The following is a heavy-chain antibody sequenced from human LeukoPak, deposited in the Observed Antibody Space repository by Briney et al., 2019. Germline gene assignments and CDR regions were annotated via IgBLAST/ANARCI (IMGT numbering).Heavy chain of an antibody. CDR1: GLTFDDYA. V-gene: IGHV3-43*02. CDR3: SRSLPDYFDY. Sequence: GGSLRLSCAASGLTFDDYAMHWDRQAPGKGLEWVSLISGDGGTTYSADSVKGRFTISRDNSKNSLYLQMNSLRTEDTALYYCSRSLPDYFDYWGPGTLVTVSS. J-gene: IGHJ4*02. CDR2: ISGDGGTT.